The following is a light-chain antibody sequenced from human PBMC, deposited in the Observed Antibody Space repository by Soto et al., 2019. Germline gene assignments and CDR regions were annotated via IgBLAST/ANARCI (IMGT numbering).Light chain of an antibody. CDR2: GAS. CDR3: QQYRTSPIT. CDR1: QSITNNS. Sequence: ETVLTQSPGTLSLSPGERATLSCRASQSITNNSLAWYQQKPGQAPRLLIYGASSRVTGIPDRFSGSGSGTDFTLTISRLEPEDFAVYYCQQYRTSPITFGQGTRLEIK. J-gene: IGKJ5*01. V-gene: IGKV3-20*01.